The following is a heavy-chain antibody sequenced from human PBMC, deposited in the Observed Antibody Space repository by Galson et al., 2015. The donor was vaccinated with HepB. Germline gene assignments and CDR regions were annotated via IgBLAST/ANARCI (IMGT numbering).Heavy chain of an antibody. D-gene: IGHD6-19*01. CDR2: ITPSGDNT. J-gene: IGHJ4*02. V-gene: IGHV3-23*01. CDR3: AKVFPEKTDGWYRQALYYFDS. Sequence: SLRLSCAASRFTFSYYAMAWVRQAPGKGLEWISAITPSGDNTYSADSMKGRFFISRDNSQNTLLLQMNSLRADDTAIYFCAKVFPEKTDGWYRQALYYFDSWGQGTRVTVSS. CDR1: RFTFSYYA.